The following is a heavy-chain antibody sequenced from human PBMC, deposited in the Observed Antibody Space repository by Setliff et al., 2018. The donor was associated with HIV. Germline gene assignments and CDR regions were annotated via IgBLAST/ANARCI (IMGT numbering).Heavy chain of an antibody. CDR3: AQLLLPLGAYNYET. CDR1: GFSLTTSGMC. V-gene: IGHV2-70*11. Sequence: SGPTLVNPTQTLTLTCTFSGFSLTTSGMCVTWIRQPPGRALEWLARIDWDDDKYYSTSQKTRLTISRDTSKNQVVLTMTNVDPVDTATYYCAQLLLPLGAYNYETWGQGMLVTVSS. CDR2: IDWDDDK. J-gene: IGHJ5*02. D-gene: IGHD1-1*01.